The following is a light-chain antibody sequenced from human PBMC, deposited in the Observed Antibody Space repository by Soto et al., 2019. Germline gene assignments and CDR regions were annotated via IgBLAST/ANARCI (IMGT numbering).Light chain of an antibody. CDR3: QYYGGYYGSSPRYT. CDR2: GAF. V-gene: IGKV3-20*01. CDR1: HNVVSNY. Sequence: EILLTQSPGTLSLSPGERATLSCRASHNVVSNYLALYQQRPGQAPRLLMYGAFIRATGIPDRISGSGSGTDFTVTISRLEPEDFAVYYCQYYGGYYGSSPRYTFGQGTKVDI. J-gene: IGKJ2*01.